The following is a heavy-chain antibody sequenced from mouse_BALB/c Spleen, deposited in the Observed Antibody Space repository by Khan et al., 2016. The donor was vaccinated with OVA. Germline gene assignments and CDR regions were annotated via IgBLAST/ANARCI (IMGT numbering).Heavy chain of an antibody. D-gene: IGHD1-1*01. CDR1: GYSITSDYA. CDR3: ARVYGGDFDY. J-gene: IGHJ2*01. CDR2: ISYSGNT. V-gene: IGHV3-2*02. Sequence: VQLKESGPGLVKPSQSLSLTCTVTGYSITSDYAWNWIRQFPGNKLEWMGFISYSGNTNYNPSLKSRTSITRDTSKNQFFLQLNSVTTEDTATYYCARVYGGDFDYWGQGTTLTVSS.